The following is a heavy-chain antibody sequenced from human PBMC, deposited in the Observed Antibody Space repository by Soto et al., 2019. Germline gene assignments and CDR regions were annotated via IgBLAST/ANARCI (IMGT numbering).Heavy chain of an antibody. CDR2: ISGSGGST. CDR1: GFTFSSYA. D-gene: IGHD3-22*01. J-gene: IGHJ4*02. CDR3: AKDGVPYYYDSSGYYYFDY. V-gene: IGHV3-23*01. Sequence: PGGSLRLSCAASGFTFSSYAMSWVRQAPGKGLEWVSAISGSGGSTYYADSVKGRFTISRDNSKNTLYLQMNSLRAEDTAVYYCAKDGVPYYYDSSGYYYFDYWGQGTLVTVSS.